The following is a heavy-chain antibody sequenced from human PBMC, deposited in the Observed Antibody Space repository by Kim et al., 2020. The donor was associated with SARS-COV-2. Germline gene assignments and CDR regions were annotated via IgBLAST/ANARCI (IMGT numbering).Heavy chain of an antibody. CDR2: INPNSGGT. Sequence: ASVKVSCKASGYTFTGYYMHWVRQAPGQGLEWMGWINPNSGGTNYAQKFQGWVTMTRDTSISTAYMELSRLRSDDTAVYYCARWDHSSGYSYFDYWGQGTLVTVSS. CDR3: ARWDHSSGYSYFDY. V-gene: IGHV1-2*04. J-gene: IGHJ4*02. D-gene: IGHD3-22*01. CDR1: GYTFTGYY.